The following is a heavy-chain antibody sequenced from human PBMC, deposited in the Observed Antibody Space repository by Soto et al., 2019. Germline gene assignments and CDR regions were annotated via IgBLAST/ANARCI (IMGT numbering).Heavy chain of an antibody. CDR3: ARDGAYDYVWGSYRYTFDY. CDR1: GGSVSSGSYY. D-gene: IGHD3-16*02. V-gene: IGHV4-61*01. J-gene: IGHJ4*02. CDR2: IYYSGST. Sequence: LETLSLTCTVSGGSVSSGSYYWSWIRQPPGKGLEWIGYIYYSGSTNYNPSLKSRVTISVDTSKNQFSLKLSSVTAADTAVYYCARDGAYDYVWGSYRYTFDYWGQGTLVTVSS.